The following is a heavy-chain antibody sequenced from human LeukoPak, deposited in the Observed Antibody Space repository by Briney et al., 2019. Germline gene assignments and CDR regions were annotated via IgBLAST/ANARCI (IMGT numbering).Heavy chain of an antibody. CDR2: ISSSSSYI. CDR1: GFTFSSYS. J-gene: IGHJ4*02. CDR3: ARAAAAGTFDY. Sequence: GGSLRLSCAASGFTFSSYSMNWVRQAPGKGLEWVSSISSSSSYIYYADSVKGRFTISRDNAKNSLYPQMNSLRAEDTAVYYCARAAAAGTFDYWGQGTLVTVSS. D-gene: IGHD6-13*01. V-gene: IGHV3-21*01.